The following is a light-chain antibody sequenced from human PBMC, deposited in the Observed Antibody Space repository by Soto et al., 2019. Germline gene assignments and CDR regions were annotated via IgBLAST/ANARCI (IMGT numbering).Light chain of an antibody. CDR2: GAS. CDR1: QSVSTN. V-gene: IGKV3-15*01. Sequence: EIVMTQSPATLSVSPGESATLSCRASQSVSTNLAWYQQRPGQAPSLVIYGASARATGVPARFSGGGSGTEFTLTISSLHSEDFPVYYCQHYNNWPFTFGQGTKLEIK. CDR3: QHYNNWPFT. J-gene: IGKJ2*01.